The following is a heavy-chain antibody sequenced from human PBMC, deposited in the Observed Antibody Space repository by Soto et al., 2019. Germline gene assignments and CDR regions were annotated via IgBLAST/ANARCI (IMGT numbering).Heavy chain of an antibody. D-gene: IGHD6-13*01. CDR1: GGSISSSSYY. J-gene: IGHJ3*02. Sequence: SETLSLTCTVSGGSISSSSYYWGWIRQPPGKGLEWIGSIYYSGSTYYNPSLKSRVTISVDTSKNQFSLKLSSVTAADTAVYYCARPSIDIIAAAGTRLHAFDIWGQGTMVTVSS. V-gene: IGHV4-39*01. CDR3: ARPSIDIIAAAGTRLHAFDI. CDR2: IYYSGST.